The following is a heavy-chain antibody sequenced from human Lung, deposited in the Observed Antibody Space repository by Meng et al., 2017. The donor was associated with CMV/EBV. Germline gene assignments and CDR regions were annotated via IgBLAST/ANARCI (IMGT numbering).Heavy chain of an antibody. V-gene: IGHV4-61*03. CDR2: IYYTGST. J-gene: IGHJ4*02. CDR1: GGSVSSGSYY. CDR3: AREAREGSSSKARITYYFDY. D-gene: IGHD6-6*01. Sequence: SETLSLTCSVSGGSVSSGSYYWSWIRQPPGKGLEWIGYIYYTGSTNYNPSLKSRVTISVDTSKNHFSLKLSSVTAADAAVYFCAREAREGSSSKARITYYFDYWXQGTLVXVSS.